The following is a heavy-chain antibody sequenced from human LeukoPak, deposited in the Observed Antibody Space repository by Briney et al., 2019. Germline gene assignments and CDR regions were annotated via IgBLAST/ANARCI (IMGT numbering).Heavy chain of an antibody. V-gene: IGHV1-69*06. J-gene: IGHJ3*02. D-gene: IGHD2-15*01. CDR2: IIPIFGTA. CDR1: GGTFSSYA. CDR3: ARASIVVVVAAKVAAFDI. Sequence: RASVKVSCKAPGGTFSSYAISWVRQAPGQGLEWMGRIIPIFGTANYAQKFQGRVTITADKSTSTAYMELSSLRSEDTAVYYCARASIVVVVAAKVAAFDIWGQGTMVTVSS.